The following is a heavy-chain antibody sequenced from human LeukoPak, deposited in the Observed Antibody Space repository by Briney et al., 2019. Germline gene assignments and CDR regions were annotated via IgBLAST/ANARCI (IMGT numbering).Heavy chain of an antibody. CDR1: GVTFSNAC. CDR2: LKSKTVGGTT. J-gene: IGHJ4*02. D-gene: IGHD4-17*01. Sequence: GGSLRLSCAASGVTFSNACMSWVRQAPAKGLDWIGRLKSKTVGGTTDYAAPVKGKFTLSKDHSKNTLYLQMKNPKTTDTAINYRARRDPDLYGDSVAGCVHFDYWGQGPLVPVSS. CDR3: ARRDPDLYGDSVAGCVHFDY. V-gene: IGHV3-15*01.